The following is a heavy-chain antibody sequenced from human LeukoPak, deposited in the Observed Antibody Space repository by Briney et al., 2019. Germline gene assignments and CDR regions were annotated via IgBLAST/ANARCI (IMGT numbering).Heavy chain of an antibody. CDR3: SRDGGEGGNSAFDI. D-gene: IGHD3-16*01. Sequence: GGSLRLSCAASGFTFSDYILDWVRQAPGKGLEWVGRIRRGANSYTTEYAASVKGRFTISRDDSKNSLYLHMNSLKTEDTAVYHCSRDGGEGGNSAFDIWGQGTMVTLSS. CDR2: IRRGANSYTT. V-gene: IGHV3-72*01. CDR1: GFTFSDYI. J-gene: IGHJ3*02.